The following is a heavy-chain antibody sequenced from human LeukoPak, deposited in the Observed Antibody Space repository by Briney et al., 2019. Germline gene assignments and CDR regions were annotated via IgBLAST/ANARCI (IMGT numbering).Heavy chain of an antibody. CDR1: GFTFSNAW. V-gene: IGHV3-15*01. D-gene: IGHD6-13*01. J-gene: IGHJ4*02. Sequence: GGSLRLSCAASGFTFSNAWMSWVRQAPGKGLEWVGRIKSKTDGGTTDYAAPVKGRFTISRDDSKNTLYLQMNSLKTEDTAVYYCHCIAAVGGFYFDYWGQGTLVTVSS. CDR2: IKSKTDGGTT. CDR3: HCIAAVGGFYFDY.